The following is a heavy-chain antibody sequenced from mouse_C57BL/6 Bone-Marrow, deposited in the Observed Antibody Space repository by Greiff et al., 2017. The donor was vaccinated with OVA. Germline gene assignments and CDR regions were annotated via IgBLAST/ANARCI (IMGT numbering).Heavy chain of an antibody. J-gene: IGHJ3*01. V-gene: IGHV5-4*01. CDR3: ARDDGRVLFAY. D-gene: IGHD2-3*01. CDR1: GFTFSSYA. Sequence: EVKVVESGGGLVKPGGSLKLSCAASGFTFSSYAMSWVRQTPEKRLEWVATISDGGSYTYYPDNVKGRFTISRDNAKNNLYLQMSHLKSEDTAMYYCARDDGRVLFAYWGQGTLVTVSA. CDR2: ISDGGSYT.